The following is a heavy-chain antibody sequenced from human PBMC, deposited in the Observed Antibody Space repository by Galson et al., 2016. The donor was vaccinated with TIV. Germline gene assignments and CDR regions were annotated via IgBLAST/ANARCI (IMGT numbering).Heavy chain of an antibody. Sequence: SVKVSCKAPGYTFTIYGISWVRQAPGQGLEWMGWISAYSGNTDYAQKLRGRLTMTRDKSTATAFMELRSLRPDDTAVYYCARDHGELRDFHYYGMDVWGQGTTVTVSS. CDR3: ARDHGELRDFHYYGMDV. CDR1: GYTFTIYG. J-gene: IGHJ6*02. CDR2: ISAYSGNT. D-gene: IGHD1-7*01. V-gene: IGHV1-18*01.